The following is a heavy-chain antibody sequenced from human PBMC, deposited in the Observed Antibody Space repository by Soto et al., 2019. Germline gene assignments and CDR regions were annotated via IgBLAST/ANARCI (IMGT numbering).Heavy chain of an antibody. J-gene: IGHJ4*02. V-gene: IGHV3-7*05. CDR3: ARDGPYGSGSYYNFDY. CDR1: GFTFSSYW. CDR2: IKQDGSEK. Sequence: GGSLRLSCAASGFTFSSYWMSWVRQAPGKGLEWVANIKQDGSEKYYVDSVKGRFTISRDNAKNSLYLQMNSLRAEDTAVYYCARDGPYGSGSYYNFDYWGQGTLVTVSS. D-gene: IGHD3-10*01.